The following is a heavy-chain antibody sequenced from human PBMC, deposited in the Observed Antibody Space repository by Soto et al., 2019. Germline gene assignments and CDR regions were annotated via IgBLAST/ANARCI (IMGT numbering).Heavy chain of an antibody. D-gene: IGHD3-9*01. CDR2: IYYSGST. CDR3: ARGSYNILTGYYLGY. Sequence: PSETLSLTCNVSGDSFSSYYWSWIRQPPGKGLEWIGYIYYSGSTNYNPSLKSRASISVDTSRNQFSLKLSSVTAADTAVYYCARGSYNILTGYYLGYWGQGTLVTVSS. CDR1: GDSFSSYY. J-gene: IGHJ4*02. V-gene: IGHV4-59*01.